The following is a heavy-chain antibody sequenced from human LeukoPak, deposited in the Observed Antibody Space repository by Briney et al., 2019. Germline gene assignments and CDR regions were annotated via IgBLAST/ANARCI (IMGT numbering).Heavy chain of an antibody. CDR3: ARDRSSSSPRFRSYYYYGMDV. V-gene: IGHV1-8*01. CDR2: MNPINGNT. Sequence: ASVKVSCKASGFTFTSYDINWVRQTTGQGLEWMGWMNPINGNTGYAQKFQGRVTMTRDTSISTAYMELRSLRSEDTAVYYCARDRSSSSPRFRSYYYYGMDVWGQGTTVTVSS. D-gene: IGHD6-6*01. J-gene: IGHJ6*02. CDR1: GFTFTSYD.